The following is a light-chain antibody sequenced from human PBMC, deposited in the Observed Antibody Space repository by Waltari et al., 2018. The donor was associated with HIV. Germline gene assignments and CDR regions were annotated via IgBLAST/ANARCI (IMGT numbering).Light chain of an antibody. CDR1: RSAIGTNS. CDR2: RNI. J-gene: IGLJ3*02. Sequence: QSVLTQPPSTSGTPGQTVTISCSGTRSAIGTNSVYWYQQVPGTAPKLLIYRNIQRPSGVPARFSGSKSGTSASLAISGLRSEDEAHYHCASWDDSLGGRWVFGGGTKLTVL. V-gene: IGLV1-47*01. CDR3: ASWDDSLGGRWV.